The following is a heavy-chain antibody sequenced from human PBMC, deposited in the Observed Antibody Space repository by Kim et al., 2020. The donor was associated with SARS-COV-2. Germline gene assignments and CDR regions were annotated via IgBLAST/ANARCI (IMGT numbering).Heavy chain of an antibody. J-gene: IGHJ4*02. CDR2: MNPNIGNT. V-gene: IGHV1-8*01. D-gene: IGHD2-2*01. Sequence: ASVKVSCKASGYAFSSYGISWVRQATGQGLEWMGWMNPNIGNTGYAQKFQGRVIMTRNTAISTAYMELSSLRSEDTAVYYCARGLLGLRVVVGPYQFDYWGQGTLVTVSS. CDR1: GYAFSSYG. CDR3: ARGLLGLRVVVGPYQFDY.